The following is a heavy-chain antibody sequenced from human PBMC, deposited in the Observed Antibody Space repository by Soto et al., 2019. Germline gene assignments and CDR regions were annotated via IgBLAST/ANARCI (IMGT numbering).Heavy chain of an antibody. CDR1: GFIFGAYG. J-gene: IGHJ4*02. V-gene: IGHV3-30*03. D-gene: IGHD5-18*01. Sequence: GGSLRLSCAASGFIFGAYGMHRVRQAPGKGLEWVAVMSYDGSRKYYADSVKGRFTISRDNSNNTLSLEMNSLRTEDTAVYYCARDLYSYGYPDYWGQGTLVTVSS. CDR3: ARDLYSYGYPDY. CDR2: MSYDGSRK.